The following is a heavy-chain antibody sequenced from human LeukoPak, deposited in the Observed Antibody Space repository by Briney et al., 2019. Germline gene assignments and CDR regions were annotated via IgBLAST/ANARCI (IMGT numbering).Heavy chain of an antibody. Sequence: ASVKVSCKASGYTFTGYYVHWVRQAPGQGLEWMGWINPNSGGTNYAQKFQGRVTMTRDTSISTAYMELSRLRSDDTAVYYCAREVGGYSYGYRPTELSWYFDLWGRGTLVTVSS. CDR1: GYTFTGYY. J-gene: IGHJ2*01. CDR2: INPNSGGT. CDR3: AREVGGYSYGYRPTELSWYFDL. V-gene: IGHV1-2*02. D-gene: IGHD5-18*01.